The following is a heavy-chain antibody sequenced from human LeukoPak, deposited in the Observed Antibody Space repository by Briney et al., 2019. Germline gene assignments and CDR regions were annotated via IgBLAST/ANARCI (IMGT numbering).Heavy chain of an antibody. CDR3: AILSGDNWNAYPGGFDY. V-gene: IGHV3-48*01. D-gene: IGHD1-1*01. J-gene: IGHJ4*02. CDR2: ISSSSHSI. Sequence: HPGGSLRLSCAASGFAFSNYNMNWVRQAPGKGLEWVSYISSSSHSIYYADSVKGRFTVSRDNAQDSLYLQMNSLRAEDMALYYCAILSGDNWNAYPGGFDYWGQGTLVTVSS. CDR1: GFAFSNYN.